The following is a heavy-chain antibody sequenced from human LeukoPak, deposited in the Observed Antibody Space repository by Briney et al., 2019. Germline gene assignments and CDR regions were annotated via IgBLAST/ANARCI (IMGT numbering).Heavy chain of an antibody. CDR1: GFTFSSYW. CDR3: AMDYSSSGLDY. D-gene: IGHD6-6*01. J-gene: IGHJ4*02. Sequence: PGGSLRLSCAASGFTFSSYWLSWVRQAPGKGLEWVANIKQDGSEKYYVDSVKGRFTISRDNAKNSLYLQMNSLRAEDTAVYYCAMDYSSSGLDYWGQGTLVTVSS. V-gene: IGHV3-7*04. CDR2: IKQDGSEK.